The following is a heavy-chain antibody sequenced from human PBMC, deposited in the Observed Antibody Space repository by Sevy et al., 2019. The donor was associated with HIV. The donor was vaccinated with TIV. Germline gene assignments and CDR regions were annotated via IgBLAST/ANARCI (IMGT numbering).Heavy chain of an antibody. CDR1: GFTFSNYA. V-gene: IGHV3-23*01. D-gene: IGHD5-12*01. CDR3: AKARGSGGYDPFDY. J-gene: IGHJ4*02. CDR2: ISGSADST. Sequence: GGSLRLSCAASGFTFSNYAMSWVRQAPGKGLEWVSLISGSADSTYYKDSVKGRFTISRDNSKNTLYLQMNSLTADDTALYYCAKARGSGGYDPFDYWGQGTLVTTPS.